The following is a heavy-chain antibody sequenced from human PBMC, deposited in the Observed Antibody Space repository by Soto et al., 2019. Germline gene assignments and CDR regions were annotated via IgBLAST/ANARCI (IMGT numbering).Heavy chain of an antibody. D-gene: IGHD3-22*01. V-gene: IGHV5-51*01. CDR1: GYSFTRNW. Sequence: GESLKISCKGSGYSFTRNWIGWVRQMPGKDLEWMGIIFPGDSDTRYRPPFQGQVTISVDKSISTAYLQWSSLKASDTAMYYCARKFYYDSSANGWFDTWGQGTLVTVSS. CDR3: ARKFYYDSSANGWFDT. J-gene: IGHJ5*02. CDR2: IFPGDSDT.